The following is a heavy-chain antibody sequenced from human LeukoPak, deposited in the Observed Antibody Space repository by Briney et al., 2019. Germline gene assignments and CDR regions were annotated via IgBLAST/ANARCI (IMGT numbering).Heavy chain of an antibody. CDR2: IIPILGIA. Sequence: ASVKVSCKDSGGTFSSYAISWVRQAPGQGLEWMGRIIPILGIANYAQKFQGRVTITADKSTSTAYMELSSLRSEDTAVYYCARVLESIGMDVWGQGTTVTVSS. J-gene: IGHJ6*02. CDR3: ARVLESIGMDV. V-gene: IGHV1-69*04. CDR1: GGTFSSYA. D-gene: IGHD6-6*01.